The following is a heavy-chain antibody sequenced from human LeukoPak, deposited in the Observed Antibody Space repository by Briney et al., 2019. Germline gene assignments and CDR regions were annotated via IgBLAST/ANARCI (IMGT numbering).Heavy chain of an antibody. V-gene: IGHV1-69*06. CDR2: IIPIFGTA. J-gene: IGHJ6*03. D-gene: IGHD5-18*01. Sequence: GASVKVSCKASGGTFSSYAISWVRQAPGQGLEWMGGIIPIFGTANYAQKFQGRVTITADKSTSTAYMELSSLRFDDTAVYYCARNSYGYKFSMDVWGKGTSVTVSS. CDR3: ARNSYGYKFSMDV. CDR1: GGTFSSYA.